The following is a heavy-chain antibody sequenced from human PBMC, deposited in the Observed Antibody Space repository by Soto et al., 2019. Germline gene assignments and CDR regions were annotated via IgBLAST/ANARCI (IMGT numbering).Heavy chain of an antibody. D-gene: IGHD6-13*01. J-gene: IGHJ4*02. Sequence: PGGAPRLSCSTPWFTFHSYHMHRVPPATGKGLEWVSAIGTAGDTYYPGSVKGRFTISRENAKNSLYLQMNSLRAEDTAVYYCARSSSWYNLPFDYWGQGTLVTVSS. CDR1: WFTFHSYH. CDR2: IGTAGDT. CDR3: ARSSSWYNLPFDY. V-gene: IGHV3-13*01.